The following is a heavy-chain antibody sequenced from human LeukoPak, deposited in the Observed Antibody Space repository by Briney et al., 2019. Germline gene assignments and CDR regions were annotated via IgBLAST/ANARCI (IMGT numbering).Heavy chain of an antibody. V-gene: IGHV4-34*01. CDR1: GESFSGYY. Sequence: SETLSLTCAFYGESFSGYYWRCIRQPPGKGREGVGEINHSGSTNYNPSLKSRVTISVDTSKHQCSLKLSSVTAADTAVYYCAREGYSYGMDVWGKGTTVTVSS. CDR2: INHSGST. J-gene: IGHJ6*04. CDR3: AREGYSYGMDV.